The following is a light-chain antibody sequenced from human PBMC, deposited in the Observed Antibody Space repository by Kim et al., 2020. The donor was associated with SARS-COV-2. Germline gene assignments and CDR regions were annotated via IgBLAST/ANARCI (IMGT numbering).Light chain of an antibody. Sequence: AAGKAASITCGGNNNGSKSVHWYQQKPGQAPVLVIYYDSDRPSGIPERFSGSNSGNTATLTISRVEAGDEADYYCQVWDSSSDHVVFGGGTQLTVL. J-gene: IGLJ2*01. CDR2: YDS. V-gene: IGLV3-21*04. CDR3: QVWDSSSDHVV. CDR1: NNGSKS.